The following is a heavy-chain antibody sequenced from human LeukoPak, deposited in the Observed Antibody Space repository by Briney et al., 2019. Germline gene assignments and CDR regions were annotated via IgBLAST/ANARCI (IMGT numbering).Heavy chain of an antibody. Sequence: SVKVSCKASGGTFSSYAISWVRQAPGQGLEWMGGIIPIFGTANYAQKFQGRVTITTDESTSTAYMELSSLRSEDTAVYYCAAHKGYCSSTSCPYFDYGGQGTLVTVSS. CDR1: GGTFSSYA. D-gene: IGHD2-2*01. CDR3: AAHKGYCSSTSCPYFDY. CDR2: IIPIFGTA. V-gene: IGHV1-69*05. J-gene: IGHJ4*02.